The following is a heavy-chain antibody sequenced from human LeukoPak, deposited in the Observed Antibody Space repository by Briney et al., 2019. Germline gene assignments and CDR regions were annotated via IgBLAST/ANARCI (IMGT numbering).Heavy chain of an antibody. CDR3: AGGYTQDDTTGFDA. V-gene: IGHV4-34*01. CDR1: GGPFSDYH. J-gene: IGHJ6*02. D-gene: IGHD1-1*01. CDR2: INHSGSN. Sequence: SETLSLTCAVYGGPFSDYHWIWIRQPPGKGLEWIGQINHSGSNNYNPALKRRVTISVDASKNQCSQKLSAVAGADTAVYYCAGGYTQDDTTGFDAWGQGTTVTVSS.